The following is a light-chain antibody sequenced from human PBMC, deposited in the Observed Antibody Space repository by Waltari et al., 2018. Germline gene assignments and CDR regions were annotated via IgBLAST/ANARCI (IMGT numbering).Light chain of an antibody. Sequence: EIVLTQSPGTLSVSPGERATLSCRALYSIDRHLAWYMQKPGQAPRLLIPGSSNRVMGTPARFSGSGSGREFTLTISSVQSEDIAVYYCQQWNSWPSFGQGTRLQI. CDR1: YSIDRH. CDR3: QQWNSWPS. CDR2: GSS. J-gene: IGKJ2*01. V-gene: IGKV3-15*01.